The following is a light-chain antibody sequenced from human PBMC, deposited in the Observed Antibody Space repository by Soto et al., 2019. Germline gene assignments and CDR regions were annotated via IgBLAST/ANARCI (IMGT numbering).Light chain of an antibody. Sequence: QSVLPQPASVSGSPGQSITISCTGTSSDVGGYNYVSWYQQHPGKAPKLMIYDVSNRPSGVSNRFSGSKSGNTASLTIPGLQAEDEADYYCSSYTSSSTLVFGTG. CDR2: DVS. V-gene: IGLV2-14*01. CDR1: SSDVGGYNY. CDR3: SSYTSSSTLV. J-gene: IGLJ1*01.